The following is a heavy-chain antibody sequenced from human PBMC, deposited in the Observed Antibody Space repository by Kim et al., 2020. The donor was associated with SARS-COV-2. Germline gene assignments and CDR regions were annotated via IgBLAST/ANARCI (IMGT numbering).Heavy chain of an antibody. CDR1: GGSISSSSYY. J-gene: IGHJ3*02. D-gene: IGHD6-13*01. V-gene: IGHV4-39*01. Sequence: SETLSHTCTVSGGSISSSSYYCGWIRQPPGKGLEWIGSMYYSGSTNYNPSLKSRVTISVDTSKNQFSLKLRSVTAADTAVYYCARQGIRGSSWYLGAFDIWAKGQWSPSLQ. CDR2: MYYSGST. CDR3: ARQGIRGSSWYLGAFDI.